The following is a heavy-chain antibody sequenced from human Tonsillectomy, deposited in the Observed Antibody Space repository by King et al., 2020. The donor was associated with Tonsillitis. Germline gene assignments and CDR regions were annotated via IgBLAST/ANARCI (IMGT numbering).Heavy chain of an antibody. V-gene: IGHV4-59*01. CDR1: GGSISSYY. J-gene: IGHJ1*01. Sequence: QLQESGPGLVKPSETLSLTCTVSGGSISSYYWSWIRQPPGKGLEWIGYIYYSGSTNYNPSLKSRVTISVDTSKNPFSLKLSSVTAADTAVYYWARDGAGYYEYFQHWGQGTLVTVSS. CDR2: IYYSGST. D-gene: IGHD1-26*01. CDR3: ARDGAGYYEYFQH.